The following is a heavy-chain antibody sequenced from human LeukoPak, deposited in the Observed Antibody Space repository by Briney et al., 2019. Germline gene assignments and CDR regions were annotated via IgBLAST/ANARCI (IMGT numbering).Heavy chain of an antibody. V-gene: IGHV3-23*01. CDR2: ISGSGSTT. Sequence: GSLRLSCAASGFTFSSYAMNWVRQAPGKGLEWVSAISGSGSTTYYADSVKGRFTISRDNSKNTLFLQMNSLTAEDTAINSCARPRLEYCSGGSCFDAFDIWGQGTMVTVSS. CDR3: ARPRLEYCSGGSCFDAFDI. CDR1: GFTFSSYA. J-gene: IGHJ3*02. D-gene: IGHD2-15*01.